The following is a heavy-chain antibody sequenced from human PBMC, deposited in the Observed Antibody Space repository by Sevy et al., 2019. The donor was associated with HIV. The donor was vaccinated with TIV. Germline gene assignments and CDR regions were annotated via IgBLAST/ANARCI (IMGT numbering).Heavy chain of an antibody. Sequence: GGSLRLSCAASGFTFSSYWMHWVRQAPGKGLVWVSRINSDGSSTSYADSVKGRFTISRDNAKNTLYLQMNSLRDEDTAVYYCARLLPLYCSSTSCYNKAFDIWGQGTMVTVSS. CDR3: ARLLPLYCSSTSCYNKAFDI. V-gene: IGHV3-74*01. D-gene: IGHD2-2*02. J-gene: IGHJ3*02. CDR1: GFTFSSYW. CDR2: INSDGSST.